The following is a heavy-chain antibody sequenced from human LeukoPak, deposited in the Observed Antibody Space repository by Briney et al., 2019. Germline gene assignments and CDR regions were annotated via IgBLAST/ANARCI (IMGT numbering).Heavy chain of an antibody. CDR2: ISAYNGNT. CDR1: GYTFTSYG. J-gene: IGHJ6*02. CDR3: ARDGIAAAGTPDFYYYGMDV. Sequence: ASVKVSCKASGYTFTSYGISWVRQAPGQGLEWMGWISAYNGNTNYAQKLQGRVTMTTDTSTSTAYMELRSLRSDDTAVYYCARDGIAAAGTPDFYYYGMDVWGQGTTVTVSS. D-gene: IGHD6-13*01. V-gene: IGHV1-18*01.